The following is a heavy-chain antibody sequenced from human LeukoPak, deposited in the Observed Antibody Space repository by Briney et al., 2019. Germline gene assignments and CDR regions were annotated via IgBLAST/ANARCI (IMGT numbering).Heavy chain of an antibody. J-gene: IGHJ4*02. Sequence: GGSLRLSCGGSGFNFKNYGIHWVRQAPGRGLEWVAGTSYDGGHIYYGDSVKGRFTISRDNSKDTAYVEMNSLRPADTAVYYCAKGCSSTSCAIEFDSWGQGILVTVSS. V-gene: IGHV3-30*18. D-gene: IGHD2-2*01. CDR3: AKGCSSTSCAIEFDS. CDR2: TSYDGGHI. CDR1: GFNFKNYG.